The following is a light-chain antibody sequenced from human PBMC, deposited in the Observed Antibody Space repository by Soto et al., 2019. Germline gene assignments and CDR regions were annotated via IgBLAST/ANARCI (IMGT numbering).Light chain of an antibody. Sequence: ERLLTQSPATLSESPGERATLYSRASQSLGINLAWYQQKPGQAPRLLIYGASTRATGIPARFSGSGSGTEFTLTISSLQSEDFALYFCQQYDNWPRTFGRGTKVDI. J-gene: IGKJ1*01. CDR1: QSLGIN. CDR3: QQYDNWPRT. V-gene: IGKV3-15*01. CDR2: GAS.